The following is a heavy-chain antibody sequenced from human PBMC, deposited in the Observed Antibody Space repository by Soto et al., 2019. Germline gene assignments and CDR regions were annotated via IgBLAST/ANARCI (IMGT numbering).Heavy chain of an antibody. V-gene: IGHV3-23*01. CDR1: GFTFSSYA. D-gene: IGHD1-20*01. Sequence: VGSLRLSCAASGFTFSSYAMSWVRQAPGKGLEWVSAISGSGGSTYYADSVKGRFTISRDNSKNTLYLQMNSLRAEDTAVYYCAKDLGRYPGGMDVWGQGTTVTVSS. CDR2: ISGSGGST. CDR3: AKDLGRYPGGMDV. J-gene: IGHJ6*02.